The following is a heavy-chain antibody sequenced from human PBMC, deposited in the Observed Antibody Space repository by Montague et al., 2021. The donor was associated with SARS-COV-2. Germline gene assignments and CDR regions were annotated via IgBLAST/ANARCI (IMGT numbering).Heavy chain of an antibody. V-gene: IGHV3-21*01. CDR2: ISSSSSYI. J-gene: IGHJ4*02. CDR1: GFTFSSYS. CDR3: GRGWGDITIFGVVIILTAGASDY. D-gene: IGHD3-3*01. Sequence: SLRLSCAASGFTFSSYSMNWVRQAPGKGLEWVSSISSSSSYIYYADSVKGRFTISRDNAKNSLYLQMNSLRAEDTAVYYCGRGWGDITIFGVVIILTAGASDYWGQGTLVTVSS.